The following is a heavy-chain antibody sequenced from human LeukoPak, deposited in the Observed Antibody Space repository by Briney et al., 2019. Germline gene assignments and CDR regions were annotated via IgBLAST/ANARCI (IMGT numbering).Heavy chain of an antibody. V-gene: IGHV3-30*02. CDR1: GFTFSSYS. CDR3: AKKRGRAVVEREIDY. Sequence: PGGSLRLSCAASGFTFSSYSMNWVRQAPGEGLEWVASIRSDGTNKYYADSVKGPFTISRDNSQNTLFLQMNSLKSEDTAMYYCAKKRGRAVVEREIDYWGQGTLVTVSS. J-gene: IGHJ4*02. CDR2: IRSDGTNK. D-gene: IGHD6-19*01.